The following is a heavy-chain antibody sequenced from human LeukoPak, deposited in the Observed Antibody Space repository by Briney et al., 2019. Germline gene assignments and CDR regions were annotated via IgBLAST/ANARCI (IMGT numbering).Heavy chain of an antibody. CDR3: ASIYCSGGSCSRKDFDY. CDR1: GLTFSSYA. D-gene: IGHD2-15*01. J-gene: IGHJ4*02. Sequence: GGSLRLSCAGSGLTFSSYAMTWVRQAPGKGLEWVAVISYDGSIKHFADSVKGRFTISRDNSKNTLYLQMNSLSADDTAVYYCASIYCSGGSCSRKDFDYWGQGTLVTVSS. CDR2: ISYDGSIK. V-gene: IGHV3-30*04.